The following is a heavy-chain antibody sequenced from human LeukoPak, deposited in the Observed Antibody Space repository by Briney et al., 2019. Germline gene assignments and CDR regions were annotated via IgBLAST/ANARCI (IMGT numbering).Heavy chain of an antibody. CDR1: GYTLTELS. J-gene: IGHJ4*02. Sequence: ASVKVSCKVSGYTLTELSMHWVRQAPGKGLEWMGGIDPEDGETIYAQKFQGRVTMTDTAYMELSSLRSEDTAVYYCATPVRYSGYDAESRGYYFDYWGQGTLVTVSS. D-gene: IGHD5-12*01. V-gene: IGHV1-24*01. CDR2: IDPEDGET. CDR3: ATPVRYSGYDAESRGYYFDY.